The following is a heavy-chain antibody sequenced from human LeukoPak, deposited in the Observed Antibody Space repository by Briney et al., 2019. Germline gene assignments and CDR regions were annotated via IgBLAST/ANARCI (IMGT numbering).Heavy chain of an antibody. D-gene: IGHD2-15*01. CDR1: GYTFTSYG. J-gene: IGHJ4*02. Sequence: ASVTVSCKASGYTFTSYGISWVRQAPGQGLEWRGWISAYNGNTNYAQRLEGRVTMTTDTSTSTAYMELRSLRSDDTAVYYCARRYCSGGSCYWPWGQGTLVTVSS. CDR3: ARRYCSGGSCYWP. V-gene: IGHV1-18*01. CDR2: ISAYNGNT.